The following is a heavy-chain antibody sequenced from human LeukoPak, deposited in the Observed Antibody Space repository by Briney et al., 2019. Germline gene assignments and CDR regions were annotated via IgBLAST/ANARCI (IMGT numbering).Heavy chain of an antibody. Sequence: GESLKISCKGSGYSFITHWIGWVRQTPGKGLEWMGIIYPGDSDTRYSPSFQGQVTISADKSISTAYLQWSSLKASDTAMYYCASHARVSSSWTEDMAFDIWGQGTMVTVSS. CDR1: GYSFITHW. CDR3: ASHARVSSSWTEDMAFDI. D-gene: IGHD6-13*01. J-gene: IGHJ3*02. V-gene: IGHV5-51*01. CDR2: IYPGDSDT.